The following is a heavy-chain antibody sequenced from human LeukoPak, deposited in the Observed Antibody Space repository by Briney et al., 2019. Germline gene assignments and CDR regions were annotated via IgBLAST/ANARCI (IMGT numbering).Heavy chain of an antibody. CDR2: INHSGIT. V-gene: IGHV4-34*01. CDR3: ARVVIVVAAATQRNWFDP. CDR1: GRSFSGYY. Sequence: PSETLSLTCAVYGRSFSGYYWTWIRQTPGKGLEWIGEINHSGITDYNPSLRSRVTISVDTSKNQFSLKLSSVTAADTAIYYCARVVIVVAAATQRNWFDPWGQGTLVTVSS. D-gene: IGHD2-15*01. J-gene: IGHJ5*02.